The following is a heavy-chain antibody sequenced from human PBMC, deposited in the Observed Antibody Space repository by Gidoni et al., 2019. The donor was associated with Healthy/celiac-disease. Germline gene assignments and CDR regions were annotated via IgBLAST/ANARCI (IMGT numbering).Heavy chain of an antibody. CDR2: ISYDGSNK. D-gene: IGHD6-19*01. Sequence: QVQLVESGGGVVKPGRSLRLSCAASGFTSSSYGMHWVSQAPGKGLEWVAVISYDGSNKSYAASVKGRFTISRDNSKNTLYLQMNSLRAEDTAVYYCAHNQMPSSGWYGLDYWGQGTLVTVSS. J-gene: IGHJ4*02. CDR1: GFTSSSYG. CDR3: AHNQMPSSGWYGLDY. V-gene: IGHV3-30*03.